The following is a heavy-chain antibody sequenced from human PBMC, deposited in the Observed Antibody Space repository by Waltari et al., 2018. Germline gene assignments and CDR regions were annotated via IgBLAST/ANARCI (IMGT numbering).Heavy chain of an antibody. CDR1: GGSISSYY. D-gene: IGHD3-3*01. CDR3: ARVILDFWSGYPRGAFDI. V-gene: IGHV4-4*07. CDR2: IYTSGST. Sequence: QVQLQESGPGLVKPSETLSLTCTVSGGSISSYYWSWIRQPAGKGLEWIGRIYTSGSTNYNPSLKSRVTMSVDTSKNQFSLKLSSVTAADTAVYYCARVILDFWSGYPRGAFDIWGQGTMVTVSS. J-gene: IGHJ3*02.